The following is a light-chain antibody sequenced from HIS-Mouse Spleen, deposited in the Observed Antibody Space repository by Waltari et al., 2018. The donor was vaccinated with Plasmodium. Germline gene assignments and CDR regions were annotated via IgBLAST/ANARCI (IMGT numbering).Light chain of an antibody. CDR1: KCGDKY. Sequence: SYELTQPPSVSVSPGQTASITCAGDKCGDKYACCYQQKPGQSPVLVIYQDSKRPSGIPERFSGSNSGNTATLTISGTQAMDEADYYCQAWDSSTVVFGGGTKLTVL. CDR2: QDS. V-gene: IGLV3-1*01. J-gene: IGLJ2*01. CDR3: QAWDSSTVV.